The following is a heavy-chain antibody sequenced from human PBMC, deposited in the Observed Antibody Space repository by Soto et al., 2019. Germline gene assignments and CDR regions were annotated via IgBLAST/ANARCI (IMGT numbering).Heavy chain of an antibody. Sequence: PGGSTRLSCAASGYTVCSNSMNWVRQAPGKGLEWVSYISRSSSTIYYANPVKGRFTISRDNAKNSLYLQMNSLRAEDTAVYYCAYGDYVYYWGQGTLVTVSS. V-gene: IGHV3-48*01. D-gene: IGHD4-17*01. CDR3: AYGDYVYY. CDR2: ISRSSSTI. CDR1: GYTVCSNS. J-gene: IGHJ4*02.